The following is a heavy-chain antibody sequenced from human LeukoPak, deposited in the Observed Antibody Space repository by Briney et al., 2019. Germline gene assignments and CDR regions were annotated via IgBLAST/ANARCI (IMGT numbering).Heavy chain of an antibody. CDR3: ARDRERAFDI. CDR2: ISYSGST. Sequence: PSETLSLTCTVSGGSISGYYCSWIRKPPGQGLEWIGYISYSGSTNYNPSLKSRVTISVDTSKNQFSLKLSSVTAADTAVYYCARDRERAFDIWGQGTLVTVSS. D-gene: IGHD1-26*01. CDR1: GGSISGYY. J-gene: IGHJ3*02. V-gene: IGHV4-59*01.